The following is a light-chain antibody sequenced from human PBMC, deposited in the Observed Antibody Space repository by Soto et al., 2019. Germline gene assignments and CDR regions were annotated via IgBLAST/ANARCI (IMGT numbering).Light chain of an antibody. Sequence: EIVLTQSPGTLSLSPGERATLSCRASQSVSSSYLAWYQQKPGQAPRPLIYGASSRAIGIPDRFSGSGSGTDFTRTISRLEPEDFAVYYCQQYGSSPCTFGQGTKVELK. CDR3: QQYGSSPCT. V-gene: IGKV3-20*01. J-gene: IGKJ1*01. CDR2: GAS. CDR1: QSVSSSY.